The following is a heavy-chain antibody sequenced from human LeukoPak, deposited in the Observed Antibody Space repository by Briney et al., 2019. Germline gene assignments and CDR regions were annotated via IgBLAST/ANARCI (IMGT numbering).Heavy chain of an antibody. J-gene: IGHJ6*02. D-gene: IGHD6-13*01. Sequence: SETLSLTCTVSGGSISSSSYYWSWIRQPPGKGLEWIGEINHSGSTNYNPSLKSRVTISVDTSKNQFSLKLSSVTAADTAVYYCARLSGYSSSWYYYYYGMDVWGQGTTVTVSS. V-gene: IGHV4-39*07. CDR3: ARLSGYSSSWYYYYYGMDV. CDR2: INHSGST. CDR1: GGSISSSSYY.